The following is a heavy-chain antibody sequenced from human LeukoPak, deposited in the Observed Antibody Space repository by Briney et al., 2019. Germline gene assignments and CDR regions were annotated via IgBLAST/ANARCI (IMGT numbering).Heavy chain of an antibody. Sequence: QTGGSLRLSCAASGFTFSSYGMHWVRQAPGKGLEWVAVISYDGTNKYYADSVKGRFTISGDNSKNTLYLQMDSLRAEDTAVYYCAKYRFGRYYFGYWGQGTLVTVSA. D-gene: IGHD3/OR15-3a*01. CDR2: ISYDGTNK. CDR3: AKYRFGRYYFGY. V-gene: IGHV3-30*18. CDR1: GFTFSSYG. J-gene: IGHJ4*02.